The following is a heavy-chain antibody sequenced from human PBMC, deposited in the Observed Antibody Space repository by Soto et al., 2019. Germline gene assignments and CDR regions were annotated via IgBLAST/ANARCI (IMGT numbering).Heavy chain of an antibody. CDR1: SGSFSGYH. CDR2: INHSGST. Sequence: QVELQQWGAGLLKPSETLSLTCAVYSGSFSGYHWSWVRQPPGKGLEWIGEINHSGSTNCNPSLKVRVTISVDTSKTQFSLKLSSVTAADTAVYYGARGGGPGYFVDYWGQGTLVTVSS. V-gene: IGHV4-34*01. J-gene: IGHJ4*02. CDR3: ARGGGPGYFVDY. D-gene: IGHD3-10*02.